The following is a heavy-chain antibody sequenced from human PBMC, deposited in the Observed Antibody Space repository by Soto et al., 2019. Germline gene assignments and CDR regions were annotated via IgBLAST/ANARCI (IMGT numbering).Heavy chain of an antibody. J-gene: IGHJ4*02. CDR3: ARTNITMVRGVIITYYFDY. Sequence: SETLSLTCTVSGGSISSYYWSWIRQPAGKGLEWIGRIYTSGSTNYNPSLKSRVTMSVDTSKSQFSLKLSSVTAADTAVYYCARTNITMVRGVIITYYFDYWGQXTLVTVSS. CDR2: IYTSGST. D-gene: IGHD3-10*01. V-gene: IGHV4-4*07. CDR1: GGSISSYY.